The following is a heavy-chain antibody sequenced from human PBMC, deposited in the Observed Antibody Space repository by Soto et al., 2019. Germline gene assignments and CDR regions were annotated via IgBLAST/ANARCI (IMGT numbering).Heavy chain of an antibody. CDR2: IYYSGST. D-gene: IGHD2-15*01. CDR3: ARGMGWGVVVHY. Sequence: QVQLQESGPGLVKPSETLSLTCTVSGGSVSSGSYYWSWIRQPPGKGLEGIGYIYYSGSTNYNPSLKGRVTLSVDTSKNQFSLKLSSVTAADTAVYYCARGMGWGVVVHYWGQGTLVTVSS. J-gene: IGHJ4*02. V-gene: IGHV4-61*01. CDR1: GGSVSSGSYY.